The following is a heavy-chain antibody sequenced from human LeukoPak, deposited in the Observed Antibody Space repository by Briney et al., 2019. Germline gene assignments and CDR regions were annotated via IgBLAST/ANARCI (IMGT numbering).Heavy chain of an antibody. J-gene: IGHJ3*02. Sequence: GGSLRLSCAASGFTVSSNYMSWVRHAPGKGLEWVSVIYPGGETYYADFVKGRFTISRDNSKNTLYLQMNSLRAEDTAAYYCASPISGQSFDIWGQGTMVTVSS. CDR2: IYPGGET. V-gene: IGHV3-53*01. CDR3: ASPISGQSFDI. CDR1: GFTVSSNY. D-gene: IGHD6-19*01.